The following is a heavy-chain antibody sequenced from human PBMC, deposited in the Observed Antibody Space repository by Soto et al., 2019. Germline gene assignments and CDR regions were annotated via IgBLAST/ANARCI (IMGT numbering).Heavy chain of an antibody. V-gene: IGHV3-23*01. CDR2: FTGGGGTL. CDR3: AKEQFLEWFGKLSPGMDV. D-gene: IGHD3-10*01. CDR1: GFTFSDYA. J-gene: IGHJ6*02. Sequence: PVGSLRLSCVAPGFTFSDYAMSWVRQSPAKGLEWLSTFTGGGGTLHYADSVKGRFTISRDNSKNTLFLQMNSLRSEDTAVYYCAKEQFLEWFGKLSPGMDVWGQGTTVTVSS.